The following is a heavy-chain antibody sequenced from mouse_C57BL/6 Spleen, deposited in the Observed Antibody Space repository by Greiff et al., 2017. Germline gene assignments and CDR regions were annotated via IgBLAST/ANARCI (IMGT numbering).Heavy chain of an antibody. CDR1: GFTFSDYG. V-gene: IGHV5-17*01. CDR2: ISSGSSTI. D-gene: IGHD1-1*01. Sequence: EVQGVESGGGLVKPGGSLKLSCAASGFTFSDYGMHWVRQAPEKGLEWVAYISSGSSTIYYADTVKGRFTISRDNAKNTLFLQMTRLRSEDTAMYYCARGDYSYGAWFAYWGQGTLVTVSA. CDR3: ARGDYSYGAWFAY. J-gene: IGHJ3*01.